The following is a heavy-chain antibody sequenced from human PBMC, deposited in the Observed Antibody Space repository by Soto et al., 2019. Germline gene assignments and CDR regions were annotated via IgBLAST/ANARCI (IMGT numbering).Heavy chain of an antibody. CDR3: ARLLCSSTTCGPYFFDS. V-gene: IGHV1-8*01. D-gene: IGHD2-2*01. Sequence: QVQLVQSGAEVKKPGASVKVSCKASGYTFTSYDINWVRQATGQGPEWMGWMNPNNGKTGYAQKFQGRVTMTRNTILSTAYMERSRLRSDDTAVYYWARLLCSSTTCGPYFFDSWGQGTQVTVSS. J-gene: IGHJ4*02. CDR2: MNPNNGKT. CDR1: GYTFTSYD.